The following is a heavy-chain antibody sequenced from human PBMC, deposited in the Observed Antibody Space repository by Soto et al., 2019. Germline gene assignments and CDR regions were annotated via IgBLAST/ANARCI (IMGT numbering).Heavy chain of an antibody. CDR2: IIPIYGTP. D-gene: IGHD2-2*01. CDR3: ASQDPPRDRYCSSYSCYDGWFES. CDR1: GGAFGTFA. Sequence: QVQLDQSGPEVKKSGSSVKVSCKASGGAFGTFAISWLRQAPGQGLEWMGGIIPIYGTPHYAQIFKGRVTLSADESTDPGYMEVTSLTSADTAVYYCASQDPPRDRYCSSYSCYDGWFESWGQGTLVTVST. J-gene: IGHJ5*01. V-gene: IGHV1-69*01.